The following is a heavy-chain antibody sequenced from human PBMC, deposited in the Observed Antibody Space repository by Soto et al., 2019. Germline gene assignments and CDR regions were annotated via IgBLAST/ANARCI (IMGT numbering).Heavy chain of an antibody. CDR2: IYYTGTT. Sequence: PSETLSLTCTVSGGSISSGVHYWSWLRQPPGKGLEWLGYIYYTGTTYYNPSLSSRLAISIDTSKNPSSLKLTSATAADTAVYYGARELPEGDGYNTPFDYWGQEPLVTVSS. V-gene: IGHV4-30-4*01. D-gene: IGHD5-12*01. CDR3: ARELPEGDGYNTPFDY. J-gene: IGHJ4*02. CDR1: GGSISSGVHY.